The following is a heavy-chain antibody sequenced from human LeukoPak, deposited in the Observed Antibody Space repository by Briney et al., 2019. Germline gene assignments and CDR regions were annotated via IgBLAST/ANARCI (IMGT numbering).Heavy chain of an antibody. CDR2: INPSGGST. CDR1: GYTFTSYY. Sequence: ASVKVSCKASGYTFTSYYVHWVRHAPGQGLEWMGIINPSGGSTSYAQKFQGRVTMTRDTSTSTVYMELSSLRSEDTAVYYCARGRGYGSGSPNWFDPWGQGTLVTVSS. J-gene: IGHJ5*02. CDR3: ARGRGYGSGSPNWFDP. V-gene: IGHV1-46*01. D-gene: IGHD3-10*01.